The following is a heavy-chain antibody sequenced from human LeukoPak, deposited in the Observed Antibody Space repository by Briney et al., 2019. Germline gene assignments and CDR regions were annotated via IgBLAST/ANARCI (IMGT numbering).Heavy chain of an antibody. J-gene: IGHJ4*02. Sequence: PGGSLRLSCAASGFTFDDYAMRWVRHAPGKGLEWVSGISWNSGSIDYADSVKGRFTISRDNAKNSLYLQMNSLRAEDTSLYYCAKDPVGSSWRYFDYWGQGTLVTVSS. CDR1: GFTFDDYA. CDR3: AKDPVGSSWRYFDY. V-gene: IGHV3-9*01. D-gene: IGHD6-13*01. CDR2: ISWNSGSI.